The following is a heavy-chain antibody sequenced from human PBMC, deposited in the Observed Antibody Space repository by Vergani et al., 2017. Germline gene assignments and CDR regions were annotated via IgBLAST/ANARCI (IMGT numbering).Heavy chain of an antibody. CDR1: GFTFDDYA. V-gene: IGHV3-9*01. CDR2: ISWNSGSI. J-gene: IGHJ4*02. CDR3: AKGILWFGELDY. D-gene: IGHD3-10*01. Sequence: EVQLVESGGGLVQPGRFLRLSCAASGFTFDDYAMHWVRQAPGKGLEWVSGISWNSGSIGYADSVKGRFTISRDNAKNSLYLQMNSLRAEDTALYYCAKGILWFGELDYWGQGTLVTVSS.